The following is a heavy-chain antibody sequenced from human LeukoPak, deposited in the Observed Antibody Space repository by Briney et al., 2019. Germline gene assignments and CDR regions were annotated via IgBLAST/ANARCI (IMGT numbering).Heavy chain of an antibody. CDR3: ARDLIWDGDPDGRDF. Sequence: GGSLRFSCAASGFTFSSYWMSWVRQAPGMGLEWVANINQDGNKRYYVDSVRGRFTISRDNAKNSLYLQMNGLRAEDTAVYYCARDLIWDGDPDGRDFWGQGTLVSVSS. CDR2: INQDGNKR. V-gene: IGHV3-7*01. D-gene: IGHD3-10*01. CDR1: GFTFSSYW. J-gene: IGHJ4*02.